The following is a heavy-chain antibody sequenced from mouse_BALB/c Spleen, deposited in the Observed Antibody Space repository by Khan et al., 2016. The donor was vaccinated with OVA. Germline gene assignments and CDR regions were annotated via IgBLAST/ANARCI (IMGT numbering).Heavy chain of an antibody. J-gene: IGHJ1*01. D-gene: IGHD1-3*01. V-gene: IGHV5-9-2*01. CDR3: ARRGTNWDFDV. CDR1: GFTFSSYG. Sequence: EVQLVESGGGLVKPGGSLKLSCAASGFTFSSYGMSWVRQTPEKRLEWVATISGGGSYTYYPDSVKGRFTISRDNAKNNLYLQVSSLRSEDTALYYCARRGTNWDFDVWGAGTTVTVSS. CDR2: ISGGGSYT.